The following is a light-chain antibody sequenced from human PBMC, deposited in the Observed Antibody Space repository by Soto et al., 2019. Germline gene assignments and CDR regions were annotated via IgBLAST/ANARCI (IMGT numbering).Light chain of an antibody. Sequence: QSVLTQPACVSGSPGQSITISYTGTSSDVGGYNYVSWYQQHPGKAPKLMIYEVSNRPSGVSNRFSGSKSGNTASPTISGLQAEDEADYYCSSYTSSSTFYVFGTGTKVTVL. V-gene: IGLV2-14*01. CDR3: SSYTSSSTFYV. CDR1: SSDVGGYNY. J-gene: IGLJ1*01. CDR2: EVS.